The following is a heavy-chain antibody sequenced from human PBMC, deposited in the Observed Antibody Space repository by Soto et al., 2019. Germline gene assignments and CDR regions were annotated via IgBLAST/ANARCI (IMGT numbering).Heavy chain of an antibody. J-gene: IGHJ6*02. D-gene: IGHD3-10*01. CDR3: AGGGVRGVITRTRDYYGMDV. CDR1: GYSFTSYW. CDR2: IYPGDSDT. V-gene: IGHV5-51*01. Sequence: ESLKISCKGSGYSFTSYWIGWVRQMPGKGLEWLGIIYPGDSDTRYSPSFQGQVTISADKSISTAYLQWSSLKASDTAMYYCAGGGVRGVITRTRDYYGMDVWGQGTTVTVSS.